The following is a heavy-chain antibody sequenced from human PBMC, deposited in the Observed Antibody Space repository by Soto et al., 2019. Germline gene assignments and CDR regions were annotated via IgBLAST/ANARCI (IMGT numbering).Heavy chain of an antibody. V-gene: IGHV4-4*02. J-gene: IGHJ4*02. CDR1: GASISSGGW. CDR2: IFHSGLT. CDR3: AGQFGRSYTLSY. Sequence: QVQLQESGPGLVKPSGTLSHTCSVSGASISSGGWWSWVRQSPEKGLEWIGEIFHSGLTNYNSSLESRVTISVDKSNNHVSLEMRSVIAADTAVYYCAGQFGRSYTLSYWGPGTLVTVSS. D-gene: IGHD3-16*01.